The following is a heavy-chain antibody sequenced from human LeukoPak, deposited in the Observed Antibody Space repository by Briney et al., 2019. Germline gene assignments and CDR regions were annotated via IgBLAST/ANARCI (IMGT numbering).Heavy chain of an antibody. CDR1: GYSFTSYW. D-gene: IGHD3-3*01. V-gene: IGHV5-51*01. CDR2: IYTGDSDT. J-gene: IGHJ5*02. Sequence: GESLKISCKGSGYSFTSYWLGWVRQMPGKGLGWVGIIYTGDSDTRYSPSFQGQVTISADKSISTAYLQWSSLKASDTAMYYCARLDYDFWRADRGNWFDPWGQGTLVTVSS. CDR3: ARLDYDFWRADRGNWFDP.